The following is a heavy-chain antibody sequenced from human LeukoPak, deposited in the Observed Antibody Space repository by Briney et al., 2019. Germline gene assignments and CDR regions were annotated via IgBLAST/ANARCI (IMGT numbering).Heavy chain of an antibody. CDR1: GFTFSSYW. Sequence: GGSLRLSCAASGFTFSSYWMHSVRQAPGKGLVWVSRINTDGSSTSYADSVKGRFTISRDNAKNTLYLQMNSLRAEDTAVYYCARVSSSSWWALDYWGQGTLVTVSS. D-gene: IGHD6-13*01. J-gene: IGHJ4*02. CDR2: INTDGSST. CDR3: ARVSSSSWWALDY. V-gene: IGHV3-74*01.